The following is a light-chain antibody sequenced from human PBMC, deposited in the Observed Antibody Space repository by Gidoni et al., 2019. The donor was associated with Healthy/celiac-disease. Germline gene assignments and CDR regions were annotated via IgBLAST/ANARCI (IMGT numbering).Light chain of an antibody. Sequence: QSALTQPASVSGSPGQSITISFTGTSSDVGSYNLVSWYQQHPGKAPKLMIYEVSKRPSGVSNRCSGSKSGNTASLTISGLQAEDEADYYCCAYAGSSTCVFGTGTKVTVL. CDR3: CAYAGSSTCV. V-gene: IGLV2-23*02. CDR1: SSDVGSYNL. J-gene: IGLJ1*01. CDR2: EVS.